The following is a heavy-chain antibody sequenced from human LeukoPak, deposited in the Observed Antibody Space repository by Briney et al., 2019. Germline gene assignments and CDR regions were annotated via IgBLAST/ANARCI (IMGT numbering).Heavy chain of an antibody. CDR2: IHYSGST. J-gene: IGHJ4*02. CDR1: GGSITSNDYY. CDR3: AGRLTGLPATHHFDY. D-gene: IGHD2-15*01. Sequence: PSETLSLTCTVSGGSITSNDYYWNWLRQHPGTGLEWIGYIHYSGSTSYNPSLKNRVTLSLDTSGNQFSVRLTSATAADTAVYYCAGRLTGLPATHHFDYWGQGILVTVSS. V-gene: IGHV4-31*03.